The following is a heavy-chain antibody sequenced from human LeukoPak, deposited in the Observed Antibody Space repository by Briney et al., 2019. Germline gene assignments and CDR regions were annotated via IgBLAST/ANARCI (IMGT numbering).Heavy chain of an antibody. J-gene: IGHJ4*02. CDR3: ARGERAGGWLQLPYFDY. Sequence: SETLSLTCTVPGGSISSYCWSWIRQPPGKGLEWIGYIYYSGSTNYNPSLKSRVTISVDTSKNQFSLKLSSVTAADTAVYYCARGERAGGWLQLPYFDYWGQGTLVTVSS. V-gene: IGHV4-59*08. CDR2: IYYSGST. CDR1: GGSISSYC. D-gene: IGHD5-24*01.